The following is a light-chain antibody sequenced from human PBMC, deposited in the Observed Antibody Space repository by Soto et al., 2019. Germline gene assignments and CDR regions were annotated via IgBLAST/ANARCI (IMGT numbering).Light chain of an antibody. Sequence: EIVLTQSPGTLSLSPGDRATLSCEASHSVSNNYLAWYQHKPGQAPRLLIYGTSSRATSIPDRFSGSGSGTDFTLTISSLEAEDFAVYYCQQYYTSLPYTFGGGTKVEIK. CDR1: HSVSNNY. V-gene: IGKV3-20*01. CDR2: GTS. CDR3: QQYYTSLPYT. J-gene: IGKJ4*01.